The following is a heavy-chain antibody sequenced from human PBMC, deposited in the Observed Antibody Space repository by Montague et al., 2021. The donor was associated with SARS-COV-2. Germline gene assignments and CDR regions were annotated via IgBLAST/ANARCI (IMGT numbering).Heavy chain of an antibody. CDR3: ARGTAYDHVYY. V-gene: IGHV4-59*12. Sequence: SETLSLTCTASSGSLSGYYWYWIRQPPGKGLEWIGFTHYNGTTKYNPSLKSRLNMSLDTSKDQFSLTLNSVTAADTAIYYCARGTAYDHVYYWGQGAPVTVAS. D-gene: IGHD2-8*02. J-gene: IGHJ4*02. CDR2: THYNGTT. CDR1: SGSLSGYY.